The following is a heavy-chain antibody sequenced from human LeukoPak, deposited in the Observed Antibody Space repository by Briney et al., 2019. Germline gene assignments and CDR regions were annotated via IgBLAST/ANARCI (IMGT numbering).Heavy chain of an antibody. J-gene: IGHJ4*02. CDR3: ANMVREVTGFDY. CDR2: IIPFFVTA. V-gene: IGHV1-69*13. CDR1: GGPFRSYA. D-gene: IGHD3-10*01. Sequence: SVNVSCKAFGGPFRSYAITWAGQAPRQGGEWMGGIIPFFVTAHYPQKFQGTVTITAGESTRTAYRELSSLRSEDTAIYYRANMVREVTGFDYGGEGSLVTVS.